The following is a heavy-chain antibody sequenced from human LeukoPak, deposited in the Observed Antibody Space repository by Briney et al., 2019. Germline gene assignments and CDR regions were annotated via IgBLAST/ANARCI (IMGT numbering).Heavy chain of an antibody. CDR2: INPSGGST. V-gene: IGHV1-46*01. CDR3: ARGTVGADYYFDY. J-gene: IGHJ4*02. Sequence: GASVKVSCKASGYTFTSYYMHWVRQAPGQGLEWMGLINPSGGSTRYAQKFQGRVTITRDTSISTAYMELSSLRSEDTAVYYCARGTVGADYYFDYWGQGTLVTVSS. CDR1: GYTFTSYY. D-gene: IGHD1-26*01.